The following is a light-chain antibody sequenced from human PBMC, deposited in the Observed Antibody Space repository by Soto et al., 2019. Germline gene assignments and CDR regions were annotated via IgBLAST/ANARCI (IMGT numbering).Light chain of an antibody. V-gene: IGKV3-20*01. J-gene: IGKJ2*01. Sequence: EIVLTQSPGTLSLSPGERATLSCRASQSVSSTYMAWYQQNPGPAPRLLIYGASSRATGIPDRFSGSGSGTDFTLTISRLEPEDFAVYFCQQYGRSPPFTFGQGTKVEIK. CDR3: QQYGRSPPFT. CDR1: QSVSSTY. CDR2: GAS.